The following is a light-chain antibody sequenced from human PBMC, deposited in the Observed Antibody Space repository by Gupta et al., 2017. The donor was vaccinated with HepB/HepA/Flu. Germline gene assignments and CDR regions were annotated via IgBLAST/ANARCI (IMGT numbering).Light chain of an antibody. CDR2: GTS. Sequence: AFTQSPSPLSSSTGERATLSCRASQSGGSSYLAWYQQKPGKAPRLLIYGTSSRSPAIPDRFSGSGAGTDCTLTISRLEPENLAVYYCQQYGSSVTFGGGTKVEIK. J-gene: IGKJ4*01. CDR1: QSGGSSY. CDR3: QQYGSSVT. V-gene: IGKV3-20*01.